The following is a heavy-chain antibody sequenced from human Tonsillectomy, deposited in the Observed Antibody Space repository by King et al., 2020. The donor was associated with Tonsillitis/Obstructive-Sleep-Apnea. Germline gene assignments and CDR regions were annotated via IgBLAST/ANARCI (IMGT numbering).Heavy chain of an antibody. V-gene: IGHV4-59*01. D-gene: IGHD5-18*01. CDR1: GGSISSYY. CDR2: IYYSGST. Sequence: VQLQESGPGLVKPSETLSLTCTVSGGSISSYYWSWIRQPPGKGLEWIGYIYYSGSTNYNPSLKSRVTITVDTSKNQFSLKLSSVTAADEAVYYCARATLTAMAPDYWGQGTLVTVSS. CDR3: ARATLTAMAPDY. J-gene: IGHJ4*02.